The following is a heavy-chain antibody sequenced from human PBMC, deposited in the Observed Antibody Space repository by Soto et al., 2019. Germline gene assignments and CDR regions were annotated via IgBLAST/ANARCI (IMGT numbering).Heavy chain of an antibody. Sequence: SETLSLTCAVSGGSLSSSNWWSWVRQSPEKGLEGIGEIYHSGSTNYNPSLKSRVTISVDKSNNQFSLKLSSVTAADTAVYYCATYYDSSGYRFDYWGQGTLVTVSS. CDR1: GGSLSSSNW. CDR2: IYHSGST. D-gene: IGHD3-22*01. CDR3: ATYYDSSGYRFDY. J-gene: IGHJ4*02. V-gene: IGHV4-4*02.